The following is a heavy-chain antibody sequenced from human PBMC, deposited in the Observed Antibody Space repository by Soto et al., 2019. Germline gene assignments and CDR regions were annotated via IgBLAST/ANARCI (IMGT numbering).Heavy chain of an antibody. CDR3: ARRASIGVAGYQYYGMDV. D-gene: IGHD6-19*01. J-gene: IGHJ6*02. Sequence: PGGSLRLSCAASGFNFSSYAMSWVRQAPGKGLEWVSAISGSGGSTYYADSVKGRFTISRDNSKNTLYLQMNSLRAEDTAVYYCARRASIGVAGYQYYGMDVWGQGTTVTVSS. V-gene: IGHV3-23*01. CDR2: ISGSGGST. CDR1: GFNFSSYA.